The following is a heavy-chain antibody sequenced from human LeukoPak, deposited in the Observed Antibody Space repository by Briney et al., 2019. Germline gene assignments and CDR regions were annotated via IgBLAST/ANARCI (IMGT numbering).Heavy chain of an antibody. Sequence: SETLSLTCTVSGGSIRSYYWSWIRQPPGKGLEWIGYIYYSGSTNYNPSLKSRVTISVDTSRNQFSLKLSSVTAADTAVYYCARHYSSGWYEHWFDPWGQGTLVTVSS. CDR3: ARHYSSGWYEHWFDP. CDR1: GGSIRSYY. D-gene: IGHD6-19*01. J-gene: IGHJ5*02. V-gene: IGHV4-59*08. CDR2: IYYSGST.